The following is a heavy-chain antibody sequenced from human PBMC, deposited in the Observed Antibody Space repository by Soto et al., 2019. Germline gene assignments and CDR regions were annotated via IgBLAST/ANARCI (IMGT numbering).Heavy chain of an antibody. Sequence: QVQLVQSGAEVKKPGSSVKVSCKASGGTFSSYAISWVRQAPGQGLEWMGGIIPIFGPANYAQKFQGRVTITADESTSTAYMELSSLRSEDTAVYYCARTTGYSSGWYGGDFDYWGQGTLVTVSS. V-gene: IGHV1-69*01. D-gene: IGHD6-19*01. CDR2: IIPIFGPA. CDR3: ARTTGYSSGWYGGDFDY. CDR1: GGTFSSYA. J-gene: IGHJ4*02.